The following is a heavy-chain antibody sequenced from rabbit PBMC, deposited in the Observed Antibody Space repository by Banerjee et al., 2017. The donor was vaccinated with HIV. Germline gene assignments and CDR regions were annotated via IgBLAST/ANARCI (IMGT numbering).Heavy chain of an antibody. V-gene: IGHV1S45*01. CDR2: IAAGSSGAT. D-gene: IGHD4-1*01. CDR3: ARDLAGVVGWNLNL. J-gene: IGHJ4*01. CDR1: GFSFNNKYV. Sequence: QEQLEESGGDLVKPEGSLTLTCTASGFSFNNKYVMCWVRQAPGKGLEWIACIAAGSSGATHYASWAKGRFTISKTSSTTVTLQMTSLTAADTATYFCARDLAGVVGWNLNLWGPGTLVTVS.